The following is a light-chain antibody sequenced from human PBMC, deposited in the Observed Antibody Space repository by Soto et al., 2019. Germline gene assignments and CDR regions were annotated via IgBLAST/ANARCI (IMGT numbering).Light chain of an antibody. CDR1: QSVSSY. J-gene: IGKJ1*01. CDR2: DAS. V-gene: IGKV3-11*01. CDR3: QQYNNWPLWT. Sequence: EIVLTQSPATLSLSPGERATLSCRASQSVSSYLAWYQQKPGQAPRLLIYDASNRATGIPARFSGSGSGTDFTLTISSLEPEDFAVYYCQQYNNWPLWTFGQGTKVEI.